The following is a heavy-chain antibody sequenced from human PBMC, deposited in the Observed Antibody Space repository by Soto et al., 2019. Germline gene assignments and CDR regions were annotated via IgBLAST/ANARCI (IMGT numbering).Heavy chain of an antibody. CDR3: AREVIGYSYGYVGDYYYGMDV. CDR1: GFTFSSYA. CDR2: ISYDGSNK. V-gene: IGHV3-30-3*01. D-gene: IGHD5-18*01. J-gene: IGHJ6*02. Sequence: PGGSLRLSCAASGFTFSSYAMHWVRQAPGKGLEWVAVISYDGSNKYYADSVKGRFTISRDNSKNTLYLQMNSLRAEDTAVYYCAREVIGYSYGYVGDYYYGMDVWGQGTTVTVSS.